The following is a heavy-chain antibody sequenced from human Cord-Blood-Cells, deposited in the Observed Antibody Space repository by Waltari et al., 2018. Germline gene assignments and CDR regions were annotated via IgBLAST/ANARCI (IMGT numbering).Heavy chain of an antibody. CDR3: ARDTAYCGGDCYSAFDI. J-gene: IGHJ3*02. CDR1: GGNSSSYA. D-gene: IGHD2-21*02. CDR2: IIPIFGTA. V-gene: IGHV1-69*01. Sequence: QVQLVQSGAEVKKPGSSVKVSCQYSGGNSSSYATSWVRQPTGQGLEWRGGIIPIFGTANYAQKFQGRVTITADESTSTAYMELSSLRSEDTAVYYCARDTAYCGGDCYSAFDIWGQGTMVTVSS.